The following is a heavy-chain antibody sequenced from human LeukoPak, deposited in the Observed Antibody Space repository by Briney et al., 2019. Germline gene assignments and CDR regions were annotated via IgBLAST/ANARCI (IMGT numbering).Heavy chain of an antibody. CDR3: AKRRVDYYGSGNDAFDI. V-gene: IGHV3-30*02. J-gene: IGHJ3*02. Sequence: PGGSLRLSCAASGFTFSSYGMHWVRQAPGKGLEWVAFIRYDGSNKYYADSVKGRFTISRDNSKNTLYLQMNSLRAEDTAVYYCAKRRVDYYGSGNDAFDIWGQGTMVTVSS. CDR1: GFTFSSYG. D-gene: IGHD3-10*01. CDR2: IRYDGSNK.